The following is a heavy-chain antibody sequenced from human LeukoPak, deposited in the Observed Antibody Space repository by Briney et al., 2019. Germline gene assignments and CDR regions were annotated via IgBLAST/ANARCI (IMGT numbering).Heavy chain of an antibody. CDR3: ARDRGIAVAGSFDY. D-gene: IGHD6-19*01. V-gene: IGHV3-48*04. CDR1: GFTFSSYS. J-gene: IGHJ4*02. Sequence: GGSLRLSCAASGFTFSSYSMNWVRQAPGKGLEWVSYITSSSSTTYYADSVKGRFTISRDNAKNSLYLQMNSLRAEDTALCYCARDRGIAVAGSFDYWGQGTLVTVSS. CDR2: ITSSSSTT.